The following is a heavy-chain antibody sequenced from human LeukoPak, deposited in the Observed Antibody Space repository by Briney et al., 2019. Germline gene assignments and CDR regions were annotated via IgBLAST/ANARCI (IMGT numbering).Heavy chain of an antibody. Sequence: GASVKVSCTASGYTFTSYDINWVRQAPGQGLEWMGWMNPNSGNTGYAQKFQGRVTMTRNTSISTAYMELSSLRSEDTAVYYCARGNPPLTWVYWGQGTLVTVSS. CDR1: GYTFTSYD. CDR3: ARGNPPLTWVY. V-gene: IGHV1-8*01. CDR2: MNPNSGNT. J-gene: IGHJ4*02. D-gene: IGHD7-27*01.